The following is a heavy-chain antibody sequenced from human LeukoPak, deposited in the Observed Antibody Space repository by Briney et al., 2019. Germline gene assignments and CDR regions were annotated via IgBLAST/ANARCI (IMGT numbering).Heavy chain of an antibody. V-gene: IGHV3-23*01. Sequence: GGSLRLSCAASGFTFSSYPMSWARQAPGKGLEWVSATSASGASTYYADSVKGRFTISRDNSKNTLYLQMNSLRVEDPAVYYCAKDLKREPDWGQGTLVTVSS. J-gene: IGHJ4*02. CDR2: TSASGAST. CDR3: AKDLKREPD. CDR1: GFTFSSYP. D-gene: IGHD1-14*01.